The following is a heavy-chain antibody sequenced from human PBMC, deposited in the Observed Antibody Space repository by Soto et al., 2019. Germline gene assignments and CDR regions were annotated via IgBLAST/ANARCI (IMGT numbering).Heavy chain of an antibody. D-gene: IGHD6-6*01. Sequence: PGGSLRLSCTVSGFAFNNYGINWVRQAPGKGLEWVSSISKSDYTYYADSVKGRFTISRDNSKNTLYLQMNSLRAEDTAVYYCARGSIAAPYFDYWGQGTLVTVSS. CDR2: ISKSDYT. CDR3: ARGSIAAPYFDY. J-gene: IGHJ4*02. V-gene: IGHV3-21*01. CDR1: GFAFNNYG.